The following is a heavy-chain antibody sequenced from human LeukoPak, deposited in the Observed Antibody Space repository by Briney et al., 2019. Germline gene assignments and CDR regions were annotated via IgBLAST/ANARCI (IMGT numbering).Heavy chain of an antibody. D-gene: IGHD3-22*01. V-gene: IGHV3-11*01. J-gene: IGHJ4*02. Sequence: GGSLRLSCAASGFTFSDYYMSWIRQAPGKGLEWVSYISSSGSTIHYADSVKGRFTISRDNAKNSLYLQMNSLRAEDTAVYYCARDHYYDSSGYFLGYWGQGTLVTVSS. CDR1: GFTFSDYY. CDR2: ISSSGSTI. CDR3: ARDHYYDSSGYFLGY.